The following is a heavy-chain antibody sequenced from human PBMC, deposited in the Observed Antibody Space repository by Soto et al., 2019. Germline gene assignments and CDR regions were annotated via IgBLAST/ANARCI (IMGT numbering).Heavy chain of an antibody. D-gene: IGHD4-17*01. CDR1: GGTFSSYT. Sequence: QVQMVQSGAEVQKPGSSVKVSCKASGGTFSSYTFSWVRQAPGQGLEWMGGIVPLFGSTNNGEIFQGRLTITADESTTTVYMELTRRTSDDTAVYFCARDGALVTSNRPRGPFDNRGQGSLVTVSS. CDR2: IVPLFGST. J-gene: IGHJ3*02. V-gene: IGHV1-69*01. CDR3: ARDGALVTSNRPRGPFDN.